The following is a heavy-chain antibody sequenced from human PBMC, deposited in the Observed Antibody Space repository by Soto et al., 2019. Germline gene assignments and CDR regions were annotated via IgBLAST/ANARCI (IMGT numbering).Heavy chain of an antibody. CDR3: VRDGGVGARFGY. D-gene: IGHD1-26*01. Sequence: QVQLQESGPGLVKPSETLSLTCTVSGGSISSYYWSWIRQPPGKGLEWIGYIYYSGSTNYNPSLKSRVTISVDTTKNQFSLQRRSLTAADTAVYYCVRDGGVGARFGYWGQGTLVTVSS. CDR2: IYYSGST. CDR1: GGSISSYY. J-gene: IGHJ4*02. V-gene: IGHV4-59*01.